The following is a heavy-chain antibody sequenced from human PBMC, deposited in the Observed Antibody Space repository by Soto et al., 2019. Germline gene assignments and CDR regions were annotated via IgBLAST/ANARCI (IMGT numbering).Heavy chain of an antibody. Sequence: SGPTLVNPTQPLTLTCTFSGFSLSTSGMCVSWIRQPPGKALEWLALIDWDDDKYYSTSLKTRLTISKDTSKNQVVLTMTNMDPVDTATYYCARIIRHCSGGSCYLWHYYYGMDVWGQGTTVTVSS. CDR2: IDWDDDK. CDR1: GFSLSTSGMC. J-gene: IGHJ6*02. D-gene: IGHD2-15*01. V-gene: IGHV2-70*01. CDR3: ARIIRHCSGGSCYLWHYYYGMDV.